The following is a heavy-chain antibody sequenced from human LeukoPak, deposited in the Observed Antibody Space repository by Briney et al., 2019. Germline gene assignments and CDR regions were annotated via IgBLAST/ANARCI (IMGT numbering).Heavy chain of an antibody. CDR3: ARDMGVSRAGGY. V-gene: IGHV3-21*01. CDR2: ISSSSSYI. CDR1: GFTFSSYS. J-gene: IGHJ4*02. D-gene: IGHD1-26*01. Sequence: GGSLRLSCAASGFTFSSYSMNWVRQAPGKGREGGSSISSSSSYIYYADAVKGGFTISRDNAKKSLYLQMNSLRAEDTAVYYCARDMGVSRAGGYWGQGTLVTVSS.